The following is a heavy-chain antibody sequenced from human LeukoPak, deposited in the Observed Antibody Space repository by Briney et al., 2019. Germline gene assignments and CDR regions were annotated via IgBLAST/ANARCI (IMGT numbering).Heavy chain of an antibody. V-gene: IGHV3-23*01. CDR1: GFTFSSYA. CDR2: ISGSGGST. Sequence: PGGSLRLSCAASGFTFSSYAMSWVRQAPGKWLEWVSAISGSGGSTYYADSVKGRFTISRDNSKNTLYLQMNSLRAEDTAVYYSAKDDLPALGLRFWEWSPFDSGGQGTLVTVSS. CDR3: AKDDLPALGLRFWEWSPFDS. J-gene: IGHJ4*02. D-gene: IGHD3-3*01.